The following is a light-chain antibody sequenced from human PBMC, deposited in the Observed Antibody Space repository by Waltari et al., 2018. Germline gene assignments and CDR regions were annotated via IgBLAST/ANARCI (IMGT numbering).Light chain of an antibody. Sequence: EFVLTQSPGTLSLSPGERATLSCRASQIVISNYLAWYQQNPGQAHSLLIYGASIRATGIPDRFSGSGSETDFTLTISRLEAEDFAVYYCQQYGSSVLTFGGGTRVEIK. J-gene: IGKJ4*02. V-gene: IGKV3-20*01. CDR3: QQYGSSVLT. CDR1: QIVISNY. CDR2: GAS.